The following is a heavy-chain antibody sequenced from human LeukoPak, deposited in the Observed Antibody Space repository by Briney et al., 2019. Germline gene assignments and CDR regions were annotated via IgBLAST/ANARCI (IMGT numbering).Heavy chain of an antibody. CDR1: GYTFTGYY. D-gene: IGHD3-16*02. CDR2: FYPEDGGT. V-gene: IGHV1-24*01. CDR3: ATGSLRLGEFSLGY. Sequence: GSVKVSRKASGYTFTGYYMHWVRQAPGKGLEWMGGFYPEDGGTFYAQRFQGRVTMTEDTSTDTAYMELSSLRSEDTAVYYCATGSLRLGEFSLGYWGQGTLVTVSS. J-gene: IGHJ4*02.